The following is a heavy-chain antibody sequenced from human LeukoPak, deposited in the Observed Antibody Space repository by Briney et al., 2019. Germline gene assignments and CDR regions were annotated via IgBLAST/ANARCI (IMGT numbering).Heavy chain of an antibody. V-gene: IGHV4-4*07. CDR3: ARVYYDSTGYYYRTRYYFDF. CDR2: IYTSEST. Sequence: SETLSLTCTVSGASINTYYWSWIRQPAGKGLEWIGHIYTSESTNYNPSLKSRVTMSVDTSKNQFSLKLTSVTAADTAVYYCARVYYDSTGYYYRTRYYFDFWGQGTLVTVSS. D-gene: IGHD3-22*01. J-gene: IGHJ4*02. CDR1: GASINTYY.